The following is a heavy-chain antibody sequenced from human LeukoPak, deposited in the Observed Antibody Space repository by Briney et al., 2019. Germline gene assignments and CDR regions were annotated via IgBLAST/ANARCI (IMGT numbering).Heavy chain of an antibody. V-gene: IGHV3-15*01. CDR2: IKSKTDGGTT. CDR3: TTDTERAPKYYYDSSGYFDY. CDR1: GFTFSNYW. Sequence: GGSLRLSCAASGFTFSNYWMSWVRQAPGKGLEWVGRIKSKTDGGTTDYAAPVKGRFTISRDDSKNTLYLQMNSLKTEDTAVYYCTTDTERAPKYYYDSSGYFDYWGQGTLVTVSS. J-gene: IGHJ4*02. D-gene: IGHD3-22*01.